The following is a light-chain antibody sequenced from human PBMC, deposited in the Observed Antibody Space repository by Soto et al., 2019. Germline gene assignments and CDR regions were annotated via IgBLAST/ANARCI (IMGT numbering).Light chain of an antibody. CDR1: SSDVGGYNY. Sequence: QSALTQPASVSGSPGQSITISCTGTSSDVGGYNYVSGYQQHPGKAPKLMIYEVSNRPSGVSNRFSGSKSGNTASLTIAGLQAEDEGDYYCSSYTSSSNPYVFGTGTKLTVL. CDR2: EVS. V-gene: IGLV2-14*01. CDR3: SSYTSSSNPYV. J-gene: IGLJ1*01.